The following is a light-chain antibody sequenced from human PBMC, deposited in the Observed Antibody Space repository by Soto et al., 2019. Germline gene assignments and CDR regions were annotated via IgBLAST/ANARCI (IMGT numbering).Light chain of an antibody. Sequence: QSVLTQPASVSGSPGQSITISCTGTSSDVGSYNLVSWYQQHPGKAPKLMIYEGSKRPSGVSNRFSGSKSGNTASLTISGRQAEDEADYYCCSYAGSSTGVFGGGTPVTVL. J-gene: IGLJ3*02. CDR1: SSDVGSYNL. CDR3: CSYAGSSTGV. V-gene: IGLV2-23*01. CDR2: EGS.